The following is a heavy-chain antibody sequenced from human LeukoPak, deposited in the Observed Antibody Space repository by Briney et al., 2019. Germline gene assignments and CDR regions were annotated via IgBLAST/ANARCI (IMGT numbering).Heavy chain of an antibody. CDR2: IKQDGSEK. V-gene: IGHV3-7*01. CDR3: ARGSPVVY. CDR1: GFTFSDYW. Sequence: GGSLRLSCVASGFTFSDYWMTWVRQAPGKGLEWVANIKQDGSEKYYVDSVKGRFTISRDNAKNSLYLQMNTLRAEDTAVYYCARGSPVVYWGEGTLVTVSS. D-gene: IGHD2-15*01. J-gene: IGHJ4*02.